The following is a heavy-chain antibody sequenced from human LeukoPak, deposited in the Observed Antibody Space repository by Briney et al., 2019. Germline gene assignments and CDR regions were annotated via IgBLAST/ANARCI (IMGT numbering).Heavy chain of an antibody. CDR3: ARVASIFGVVRDHFDY. CDR2: INPNSGGT. J-gene: IGHJ4*02. V-gene: IGHV1-2*02. CDR1: GYTFTGYY. D-gene: IGHD3-3*01. Sequence: GASVKVSCKASGYTFTGYYVHWVRQAPGQGLEWMGWINPNSGGTNYAQKFQGRVTMTRDTSISTAYMELSRLRSDDTAVYYCARVASIFGVVRDHFDYWGQGTLVTVSS.